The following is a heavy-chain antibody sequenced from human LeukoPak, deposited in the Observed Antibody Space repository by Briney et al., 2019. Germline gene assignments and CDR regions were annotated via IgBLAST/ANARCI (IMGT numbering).Heavy chain of an antibody. D-gene: IGHD6-6*01. Sequence: PGGSLRLSCAASGFTFSSYSMNWVRQAPGKGLEWVSYISSSSSTIYYADSVKGRFTISRDNAKNSLYLQMNSLRAEDTAVYYCARGDESSSFDAFDIWGQGTMVTVSS. CDR1: GFTFSSYS. V-gene: IGHV3-48*01. J-gene: IGHJ3*02. CDR2: ISSSSSTI. CDR3: ARGDESSSFDAFDI.